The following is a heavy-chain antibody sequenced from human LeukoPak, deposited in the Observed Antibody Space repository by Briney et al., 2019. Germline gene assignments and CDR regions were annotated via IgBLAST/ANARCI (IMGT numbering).Heavy chain of an antibody. V-gene: IGHV7-4-1*02. CDR1: GYTFTSYA. J-gene: IGHJ5*02. D-gene: IGHD2-2*01. Sequence: ASVKVSCKASGYTFTSYAMNWVRQAPGQGLEWMGWINTNTGNPTYAQGFTGRFVFPLDTSVSTAYLKISSLKAEDTAVYYCARDNPPYCSSTSCYGENWFDPWGQGTLVTVSS. CDR3: ARDNPPYCSSTSCYGENWFDP. CDR2: INTNTGNP.